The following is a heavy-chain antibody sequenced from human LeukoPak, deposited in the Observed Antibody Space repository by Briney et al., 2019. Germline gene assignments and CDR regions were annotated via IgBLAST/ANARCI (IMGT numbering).Heavy chain of an antibody. CDR3: ARGWVPLYYFDY. D-gene: IGHD1-1*01. V-gene: IGHV4-39*07. CDR2: VYYSGST. Sequence: SETLSLTCAVSGGSISSNSYYWGWIRQPPGKGLEWIGSVYYSGSTYYNPSLKSRVTISVDTSKNQFSLKLSSVTAADTAVYYCARGWVPLYYFDYWGQGTLVTVSS. J-gene: IGHJ4*02. CDR1: GGSISSNSYY.